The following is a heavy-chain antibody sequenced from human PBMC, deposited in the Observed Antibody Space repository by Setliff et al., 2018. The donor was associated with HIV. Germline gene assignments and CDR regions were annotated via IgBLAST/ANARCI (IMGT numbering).Heavy chain of an antibody. CDR3: ARGPSGTYYREFDF. Sequence: PSETLSLTCTVPGGSISVHYWSWLRQPPGKGLEWIGYMYASGSTDYNPSLKSRVTISVDRFRNQFSLQLRSVTAADTAVYYCARGPSGTYYREFDFWGQGTLVTVSS. D-gene: IGHD1-26*01. J-gene: IGHJ4*02. CDR2: MYASGST. V-gene: IGHV4-59*11. CDR1: GGSISVHY.